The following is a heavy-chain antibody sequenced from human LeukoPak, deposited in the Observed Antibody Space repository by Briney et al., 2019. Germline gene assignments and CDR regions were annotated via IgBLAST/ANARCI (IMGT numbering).Heavy chain of an antibody. CDR3: ARAYRPRREWFSRFYYGMDV. CDR1: GFTFDDYA. V-gene: IGHV3-9*01. Sequence: PGGSLRLSRAASGFTFDDYAMHWVRQAPGKGLEGVSGISWNSGSIGYADSVKGRFTISRDNAKNSLYLQMNSLRAEDTALYYCARAYRPRREWFSRFYYGMDVSGQGTTVTVSS. CDR2: ISWNSGSI. J-gene: IGHJ6*02. D-gene: IGHD3-3*01.